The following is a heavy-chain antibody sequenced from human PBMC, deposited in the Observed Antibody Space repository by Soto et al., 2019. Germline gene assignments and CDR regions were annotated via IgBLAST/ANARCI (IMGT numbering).Heavy chain of an antibody. V-gene: IGHV3-33*01. CDR3: ARDSSSGEGFDF. J-gene: IGHJ4*02. CDR1: GFTFSSYG. Sequence: QVQLVESGGGVVQPGRSLRLSCAASGFTFSSYGMHWVRQAPGKGLEWMAVIWYDGNSKDYGDSVRGRFTVSRDNSKNTLYLQMDSLSAEDTAVYYCARDSSSGEGFDFWGQGTLVNVSS. D-gene: IGHD7-27*01. CDR2: IWYDGNSK.